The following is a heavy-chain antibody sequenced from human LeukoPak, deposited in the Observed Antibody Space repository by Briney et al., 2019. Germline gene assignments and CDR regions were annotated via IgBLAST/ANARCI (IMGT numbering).Heavy chain of an antibody. V-gene: IGHV3-21*01. CDR2: ISSGTSFI. Sequence: PGGSLRLSCAASGFPFSSYSMNWVRQAPGKGLEWVSSISSGTSFIYYADSVKGRFTISRDNSKNSLYLQMNSLRAEDTAMYYCARDFRFLDDYWGQGTLVTVSS. CDR3: ARDFRFLDDY. J-gene: IGHJ4*02. CDR1: GFPFSSYS. D-gene: IGHD3-3*01.